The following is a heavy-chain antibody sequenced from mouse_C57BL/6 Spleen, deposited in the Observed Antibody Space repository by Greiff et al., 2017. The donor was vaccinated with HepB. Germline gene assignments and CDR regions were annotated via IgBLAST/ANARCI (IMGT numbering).Heavy chain of an antibody. CDR1: GYAFSSSW. CDR2: IYPGDGDT. CDR3: AGGNYYGSSWAY. Sequence: QVQLKQSGPELVKPGASVKISCKASGYAFSSSWMNWVKQRPGKGLEWIGRIYPGDGDTNYNGKFKGKATLTADKSSSTAYMQLSSLTSEDSAVYFCAGGNYYGSSWAYWGQGTLVTVSA. D-gene: IGHD1-1*01. V-gene: IGHV1-82*01. J-gene: IGHJ3*01.